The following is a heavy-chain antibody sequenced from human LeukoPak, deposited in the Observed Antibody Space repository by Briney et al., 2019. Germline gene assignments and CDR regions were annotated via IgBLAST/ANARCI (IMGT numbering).Heavy chain of an antibody. D-gene: IGHD3-9*01. V-gene: IGHV3-30-3*01. CDR1: GFTFSSYA. CDR3: ARADPILTGYYDLGY. CDR2: ISYDGSNK. Sequence: GGSLRLSCAASGFTFSSYAMHWVRQAPGKGLEWVSVISYDGSNKYYADSVKGRFTISRDNSKNTLYLQMNSLRAEDTAVYYCARADPILTGYYDLGYWGQGTLVTVSS. J-gene: IGHJ4*02.